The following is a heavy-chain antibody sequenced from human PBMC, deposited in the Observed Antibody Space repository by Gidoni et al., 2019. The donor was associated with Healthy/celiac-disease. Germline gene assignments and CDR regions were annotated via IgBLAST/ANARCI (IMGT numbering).Heavy chain of an antibody. CDR2: ISSSGSTI. Sequence: QVQLVESGGGLVKPGGSLRLSWAAYGFPFSDYYMSGIRRAPGKGLEWVSDISSSGSTIYYADSVKGRFTISRDNAKNSLYLQMNSLRAEDTAVYYCARGIDGPGVDIVATMGYYYGMDVWGQGTTVTVSS. CDR3: ARGIDGPGVDIVATMGYYYGMDV. D-gene: IGHD5-12*01. CDR1: GFPFSDYY. V-gene: IGHV3-11*01. J-gene: IGHJ6*02.